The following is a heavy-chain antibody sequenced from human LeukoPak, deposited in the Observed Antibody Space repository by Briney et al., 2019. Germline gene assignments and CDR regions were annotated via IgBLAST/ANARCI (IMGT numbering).Heavy chain of an antibody. CDR2: IYYSGST. D-gene: IGHD3-22*01. CDR3: ARADVTYYYDSSGYYAGLYFDY. J-gene: IGHJ4*02. CDR1: GGSISSYY. V-gene: IGHV4-59*01. Sequence: SETLSLTCTVTGGSISSYYWSWIRQPPGKGLEWIGYIYYSGSTNYNPSLKSRVTISVYTSKKQFSLKLSSVTAEDTAVYYCARADVTYYYDSSGYYAGLYFDYWGQGTLVTVSS.